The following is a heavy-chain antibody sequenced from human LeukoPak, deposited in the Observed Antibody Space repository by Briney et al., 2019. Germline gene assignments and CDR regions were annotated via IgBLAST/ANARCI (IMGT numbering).Heavy chain of an antibody. Sequence: GGSRRLSFAASGLTFSSYAMSWVRQAPGKGLEGVSAISVSGGSTYYADSVKGRFTISRDNSKNTLYLQMNSLRAEDTAVYYCAKALRRYCSSTSCYRPDYWGQGTLVTVSS. V-gene: IGHV3-23*01. CDR2: ISVSGGST. CDR3: AKALRRYCSSTSCYRPDY. CDR1: GLTFSSYA. D-gene: IGHD2-2*01. J-gene: IGHJ4*02.